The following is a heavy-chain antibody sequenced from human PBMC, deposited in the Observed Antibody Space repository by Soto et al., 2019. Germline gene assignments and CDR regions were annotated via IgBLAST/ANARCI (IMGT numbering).Heavy chain of an antibody. Sequence: ASVNVSFKASGYTFTRYYINWVRQATGQWLELMGWMNPNSGNTGYAQKFQGRVNITRNTSISTAYMELSSLRSEDTAVYYCARGASRGGCNLRYWGQGTLDSVSS. CDR2: MNPNSGNT. V-gene: IGHV1-8*03. D-gene: IGHD2-15*01. CDR1: GYTFTRYY. CDR3: ARGASRGGCNLRY. J-gene: IGHJ4*02.